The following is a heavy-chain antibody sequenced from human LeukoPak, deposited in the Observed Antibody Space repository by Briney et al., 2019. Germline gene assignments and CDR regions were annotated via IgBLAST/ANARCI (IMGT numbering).Heavy chain of an antibody. J-gene: IGHJ5*02. CDR3: AKERYYGSGSYYNWFDP. CDR1: GYTFSDYY. D-gene: IGHD3-10*01. Sequence: APVKVSCKAFGYTFSDYYMHWVRQAPGQGLEWMGWINPDSGDRKYAQKFQGRITLTRDTSMNTHFMELSSLTPDDTAVYYCAKERYYGSGSYYNWFDPWGQGTQVTVSS. V-gene: IGHV1-2*02. CDR2: INPDSGDR.